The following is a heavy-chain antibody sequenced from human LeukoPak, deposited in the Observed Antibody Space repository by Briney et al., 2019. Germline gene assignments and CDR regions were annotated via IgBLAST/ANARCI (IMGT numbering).Heavy chain of an antibody. Sequence: PSETLSLTCTVSGGSISSYYWSWIRQPPGKGLEWIGYIYYSGSTNYNPSLKSRVTISVDTSKNQFSLKLSSVTAADTAMYYCARVIAAAGNYYYGMDVWGQGTTVTVSS. J-gene: IGHJ6*02. CDR3: ARVIAAAGNYYYGMDV. D-gene: IGHD6-13*01. V-gene: IGHV4-59*01. CDR1: GGSISSYY. CDR2: IYYSGST.